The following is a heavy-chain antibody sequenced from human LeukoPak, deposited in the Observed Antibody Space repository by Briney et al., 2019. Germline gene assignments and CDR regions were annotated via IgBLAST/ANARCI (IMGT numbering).Heavy chain of an antibody. CDR3: ARQTVGYYYDSSGYYDY. J-gene: IGHJ4*02. CDR2: IYYSGST. D-gene: IGHD3-22*01. CDR1: GGSISSYY. V-gene: IGHV4-59*08. Sequence: PSETLSLTCTVSGGSISSYYWSWIRQPPGKGLEWIGYIYYSGSTNYNPSLKSRVTISVDTSKNQFSLKLSSVTAADTAVYYRARQTVGYYYDSSGYYDYWGQGTLVTVSS.